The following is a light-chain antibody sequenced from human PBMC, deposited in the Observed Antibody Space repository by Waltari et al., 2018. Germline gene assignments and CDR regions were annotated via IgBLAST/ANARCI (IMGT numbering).Light chain of an antibody. J-gene: IGKJ2*01. Sequence: DIVMTQSPESLAVSLGERATINCKSSQSVLYSSNNKNYLAWYQQKPGQPPKLLIYWASTRESGVPDRFSGSRSGKDFTLTISSLQAGDVAVYYCQQYYGTPPYTFGQGTKLEIK. CDR3: QQYYGTPPYT. CDR2: WAS. V-gene: IGKV4-1*01. CDR1: QSVLYSSNNKNY.